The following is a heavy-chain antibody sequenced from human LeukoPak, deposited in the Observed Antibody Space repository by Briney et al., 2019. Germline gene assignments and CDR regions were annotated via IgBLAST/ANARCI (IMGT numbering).Heavy chain of an antibody. CDR1: GYTFTGYY. J-gene: IGHJ5*02. V-gene: IGHV1-2*04. D-gene: IGHD3-16*02. CDR2: INPNRGGT. CDR3: ARGNDYVWGSYRQNNWFDP. Sequence: ASVKVSCKASGYTFTGYYMHWVRQAPGQGLEWMGWINPNRGGTNYAQKFQGWVTMTRDTSISTAYMELSRLRSDDTAVYYCARGNDYVWGSYRQNNWFDPWGQGTLVTVSS.